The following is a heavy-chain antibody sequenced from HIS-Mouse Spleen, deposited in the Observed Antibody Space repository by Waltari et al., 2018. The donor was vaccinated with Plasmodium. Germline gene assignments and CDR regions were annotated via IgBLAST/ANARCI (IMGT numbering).Heavy chain of an antibody. CDR1: GGTFSSYA. J-gene: IGHJ5*02. Sequence: QVQLVQSGAAVKKPGSSVKVSCKASGGTFSSYAISWVRQAPGQGLEWMGRIIPILGIANYEQKFQGRVTITADKSTSTAYMALSSRGSEDTAVYYCARETTTNLTVNWFDPWGQGTLVTVSS. CDR2: IIPILGIA. CDR3: ARETTTNLTVNWFDP. V-gene: IGHV1-69*04. D-gene: IGHD1-1*01.